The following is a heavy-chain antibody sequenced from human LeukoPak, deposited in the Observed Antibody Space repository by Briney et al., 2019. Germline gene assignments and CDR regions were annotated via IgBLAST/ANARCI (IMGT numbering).Heavy chain of an antibody. Sequence: SETLSLTCTVSGDFISSSPDYWGWIRQPPGKGLEWIASIYYSGSTSYNPSLKSRVTISVDTSKNQFSLRLTSVTAADPALYYCARHGTDDYTDYDFAAVFDYWGRGTLVAVSS. CDR1: GDFISSSPDY. V-gene: IGHV4-39*01. CDR3: ARHGTDDYTDYDFAAVFDY. CDR2: IYYSGST. D-gene: IGHD4-11*01. J-gene: IGHJ4*02.